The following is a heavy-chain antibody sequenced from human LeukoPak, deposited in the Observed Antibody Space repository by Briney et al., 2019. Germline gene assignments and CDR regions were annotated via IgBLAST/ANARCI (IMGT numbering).Heavy chain of an antibody. CDR2: ISGSGGST. Sequence: PGGSLRLSCVVSGFTFSSYAMSWVRQAPGKGLEWVSAISGSGGSTYYADSVKGRFTISRDNSKNTLYLQMNSLRAEDTAVYYCAKDGIEYSYGREWGQGTLVTVFS. CDR3: AKDGIEYSYGRE. CDR1: GFTFSSYA. D-gene: IGHD5-18*01. V-gene: IGHV3-23*01. J-gene: IGHJ4*02.